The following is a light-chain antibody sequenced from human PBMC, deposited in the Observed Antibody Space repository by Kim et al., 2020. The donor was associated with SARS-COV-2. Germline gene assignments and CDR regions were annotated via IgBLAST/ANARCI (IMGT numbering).Light chain of an antibody. CDR1: QSVFSDF. V-gene: IGKV3-20*01. CDR3: QQYYSSPLT. J-gene: IGKJ4*01. Sequence: EIVLTQSPGPLSLSPGERVTLSCRASQSVFSDFVAWYQQKPAQAPRLLIYGASTRATGIPDRFSGSGSGTDFILTISRLEPEDFAVYYCQQYYSSPLTFGAGTKVDIK. CDR2: GAS.